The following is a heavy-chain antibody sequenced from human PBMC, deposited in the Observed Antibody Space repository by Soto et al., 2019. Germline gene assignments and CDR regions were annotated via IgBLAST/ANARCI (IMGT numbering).Heavy chain of an antibody. Sequence: QVQLVESGGGVVQPGRSLRLSCAVSGFTVSTSGMHWVRQAPGKGLEWVAVISRDGGTKFYADSVKGRFTISRDNSRNTLFMEIKSLRGDDMAVYYCTGAVASGYWGEGTLVTVSS. CDR2: ISRDGGTK. J-gene: IGHJ4*02. V-gene: IGHV3-30*03. D-gene: IGHD2-8*02. CDR3: TGAVASGY. CDR1: GFTVSTSG.